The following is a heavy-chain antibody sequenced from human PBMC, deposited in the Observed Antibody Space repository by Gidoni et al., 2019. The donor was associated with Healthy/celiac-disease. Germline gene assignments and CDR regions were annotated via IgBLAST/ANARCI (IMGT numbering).Heavy chain of an antibody. J-gene: IGHJ4*02. CDR1: GGTISSYY. CDR3: ARVWGPNDFDY. D-gene: IGHD3-16*01. CDR2: SYYRGST. V-gene: IGHV4-59*01. Sequence: QVQLQESGPGLVKPSETLSLTCTVSGGTISSYYWSWIRQPPGKGLEWIWYSYYRGSTNYNPSLKSRVTISVDTSKNQFSLKLSSVTAADTAVYYCARVWGPNDFDYWGKGTLVTVSS.